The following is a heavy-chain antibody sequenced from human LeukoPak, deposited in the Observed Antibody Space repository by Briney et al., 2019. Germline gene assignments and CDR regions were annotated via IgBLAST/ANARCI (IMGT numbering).Heavy chain of an antibody. CDR2: IYYSGST. J-gene: IGHJ6*02. CDR3: ARVSIVVVPAAKGTPNYYYYGMDV. V-gene: IGHV4-59*08. D-gene: IGHD2-2*01. CDR1: GGSISSYY. Sequence: SETLSLTCTVSGGSISSYYWSWIRQPPGKGLEWIGYIYYSGSTNYNPSLKSRVTISVDTSKNQFSLKLSSVTAADTAVYYCARVSIVVVPAAKGTPNYYYYGMDVWGQGTTVTVSS.